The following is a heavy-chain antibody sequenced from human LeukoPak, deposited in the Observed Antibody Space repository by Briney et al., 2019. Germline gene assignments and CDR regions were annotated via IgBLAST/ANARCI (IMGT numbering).Heavy chain of an antibody. CDR2: ISSSSTYI. Sequence: GGSLRLSCAASGFTFSSYSMNWVSQAPGKGLEWVSSISSSSTYIYYADSVKGRFTISRDNAKNSLYLQMNSLRAEDTAVYYCARGENYYDSSGYYSDYWGQGTLVTVSS. CDR3: ARGENYYDSSGYYSDY. V-gene: IGHV3-21*01. D-gene: IGHD3-22*01. J-gene: IGHJ4*02. CDR1: GFTFSSYS.